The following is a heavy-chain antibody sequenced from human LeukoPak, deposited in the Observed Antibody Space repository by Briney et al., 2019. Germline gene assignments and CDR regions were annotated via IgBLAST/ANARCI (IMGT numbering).Heavy chain of an antibody. CDR1: GGSHRRYY. V-gene: IGHV4-59*01. CDR2: IYYNGDT. Sequence: PSEPLSLTCSVSGGSHRRYYWGWIRQSPGKGVEGVGYIYYNGDTKYSPSLKSRVILSVDTSKNQFSLNLKSVTDADSAVYYCARENPYYFFMDVWGKGTTVTVSS. D-gene: IGHD1-14*01. CDR3: ARENPYYFFMDV. J-gene: IGHJ6*03.